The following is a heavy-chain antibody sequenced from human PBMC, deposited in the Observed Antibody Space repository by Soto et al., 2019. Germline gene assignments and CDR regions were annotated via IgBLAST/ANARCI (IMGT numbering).Heavy chain of an antibody. Sequence: SSVKVSCKAPADTFTSYYMNWVRQAPGQGLEWMGIINPNGGSTRYAQKFQGRVTFTRDTPASTVYMELRSLRSDDTAFYYCARISGGVFGIRIEGSNLFGTWGQGSRGIVSA. V-gene: IGHV1-46*01. CDR2: INPNGGST. J-gene: IGHJ5*02. CDR3: ARISGGVFGIRIEGSNLFGT. CDR1: ADTFTSYY. D-gene: IGHD1-26*01.